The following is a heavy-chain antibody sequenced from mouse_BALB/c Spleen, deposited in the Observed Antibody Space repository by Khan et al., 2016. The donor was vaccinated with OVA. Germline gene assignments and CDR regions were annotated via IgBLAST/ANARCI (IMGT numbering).Heavy chain of an antibody. CDR1: GYSFTAYT. V-gene: IGHV1-18*01. CDR3: AGRGYGGFAY. CDR2: INPYNGGT. Sequence: EVKLLESGPELVKPGASMKISCKASGYSFTAYTMNWVKQSHGKNLEWIGLINPYNGGTNYNQKFKGKATLTVDKSSSTAYMELLSLTSEDSAIYYCAGRGYGGFAYWGQGTLVTVSA. J-gene: IGHJ3*01. D-gene: IGHD1-1*01.